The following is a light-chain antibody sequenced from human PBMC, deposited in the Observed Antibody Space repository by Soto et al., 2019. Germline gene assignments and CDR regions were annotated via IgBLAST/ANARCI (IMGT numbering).Light chain of an antibody. CDR2: SAS. CDR1: QTINNY. Sequence: DIQITQSPSSLSASVGDSVTITCRTSQTINNYLNWYQQKPGKAPKLLVYSASTLQSGVPSRFSGSGSGTEFTLTIYSLQPDDFATYYCQQYNPYSTFGQGTRVDIK. J-gene: IGKJ1*01. CDR3: QQYNPYST. V-gene: IGKV1-39*01.